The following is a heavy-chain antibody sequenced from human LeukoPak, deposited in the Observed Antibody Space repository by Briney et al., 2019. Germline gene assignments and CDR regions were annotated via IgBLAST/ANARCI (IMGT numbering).Heavy chain of an antibody. CDR1: GFTFSSYS. V-gene: IGHV3-48*04. CDR2: ISSSSSTI. CDR3: ARGGYSSSLRLYY. D-gene: IGHD6-6*01. Sequence: GGSLRLSGAASGFTFSSYSMNWVRQAPGKGLEWVSYISSSSSTIYYADSVKGRFTISRDNAKNSLYLQMNSLRAEDTAVYYCARGGYSSSLRLYYWGQGTLVTVSS. J-gene: IGHJ4*02.